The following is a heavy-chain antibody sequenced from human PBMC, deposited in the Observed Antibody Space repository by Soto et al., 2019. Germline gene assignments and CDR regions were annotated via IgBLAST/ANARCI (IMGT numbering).Heavy chain of an antibody. CDR2: VNHIGTT. V-gene: IGHV4-34*01. CDR1: GASFSGYY. J-gene: IGHJ4*02. CDR3: ARGIGYCSSINCYSSRRLRFDS. D-gene: IGHD2-2*01. Sequence: QVQLQQWGAGLFKPSENVALTCAVYGASFSGYYWTWLRQSHEKGLEWFVEVNHIGTTYYNPSLKTRVTLSVHTPKNQFSLKMSSVTAEDTAVYYCARGIGYCSSINCYSSRRLRFDSWGEGTLVTFPS.